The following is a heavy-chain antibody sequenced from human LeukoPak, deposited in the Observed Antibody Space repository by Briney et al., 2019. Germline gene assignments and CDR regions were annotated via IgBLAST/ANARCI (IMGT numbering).Heavy chain of an antibody. CDR1: GYTFTSYY. J-gene: IGHJ4*02. CDR3: ARVFGRQLPDY. V-gene: IGHV1-2*02. Sequence: ASVKVSCKASGYTFTSYYMHWVRQAPGQGLEWMGWIKPNSGGTNYAQKFQGRVTMTRDTSINTAYMELSRLRSDDAAVYYCARVFGRQLPDYWGQGTLVTVSS. D-gene: IGHD1-26*01. CDR2: IKPNSGGT.